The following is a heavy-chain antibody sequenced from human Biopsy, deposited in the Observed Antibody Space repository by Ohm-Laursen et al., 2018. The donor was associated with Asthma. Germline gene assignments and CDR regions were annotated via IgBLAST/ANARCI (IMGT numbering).Heavy chain of an antibody. CDR3: ARLSLNDSLDP. J-gene: IGHJ5*02. V-gene: IGHV4-39*01. CDR1: GDSISSIDYY. CDR2: IYYSGST. Sequence: TLSLTCTVSGDSISSIDYYWSWIRQPPGKGLEWIGSIYYSGSTYYNPSLKSRVTISVDTSKNQLSLKLSSVTAADTAVFYCARLSLNDSLDPWGRGTLVTVSS. D-gene: IGHD1-1*01.